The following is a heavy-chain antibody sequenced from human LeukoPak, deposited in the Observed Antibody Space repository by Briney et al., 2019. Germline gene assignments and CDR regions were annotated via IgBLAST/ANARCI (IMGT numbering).Heavy chain of an antibody. CDR1: GGSFSGYY. J-gene: IGHJ3*02. CDR2: INHSGST. Sequence: PSETLSLTCAVYGGSFSGYYWSWIRQPPGKGLEWIGEINHSGSTNYNPSLKSRVTISVDTSKNQFSLKLSSVTAADTAVYYCARRGGVEMATIRRGAFDIWGQGTMVTVSS. D-gene: IGHD5-24*01. CDR3: ARRGGVEMATIRRGAFDI. V-gene: IGHV4-34*01.